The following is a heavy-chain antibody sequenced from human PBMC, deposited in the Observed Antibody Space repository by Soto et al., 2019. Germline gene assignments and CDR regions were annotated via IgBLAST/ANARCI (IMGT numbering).Heavy chain of an antibody. V-gene: IGHV4-59*01. CDR2: IYYSGST. CDR3: AGGYRSLDY. CDR1: GGSISNYY. Sequence: PSETLSLTCTVSGGSISNYYWSWIRQPPGKGLEWIGYIYYSGSTNYNPSLKSRVTISVDTSKNQFSLKLSSVTAADTAVYYCAGGYRSLDYWGQGTLVTVSS. J-gene: IGHJ4*02. D-gene: IGHD4-4*01.